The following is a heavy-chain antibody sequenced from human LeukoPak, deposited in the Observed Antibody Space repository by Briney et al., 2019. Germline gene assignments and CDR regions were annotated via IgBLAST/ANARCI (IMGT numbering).Heavy chain of an antibody. V-gene: IGHV3-64*04. CDR2: ISSNGVGT. CDR3: ARRAAAEGV. CDR1: GFTFSTYA. D-gene: IGHD6-13*01. J-gene: IGHJ6*02. Sequence: PGGSLRLSCSASGFTFSTYAMHWVRRAPGKGLEYVSAISSNGVGTYYADSVKGRFTISRDNSKNTLYLQMNSLRAEDTAVYYCARRAAAEGVWGQGTTVTVSS.